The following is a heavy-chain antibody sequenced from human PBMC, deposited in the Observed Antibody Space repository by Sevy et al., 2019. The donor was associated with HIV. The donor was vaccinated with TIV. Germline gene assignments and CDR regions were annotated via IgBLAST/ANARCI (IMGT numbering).Heavy chain of an antibody. Sequence: GGSLRLSCAASGLTFSTYSFNWVRQAPGKGLEWVSSISSTSTYIYYADSVKGRFTISRDNAKNSLYLQMTSLRAEDTTVYYCARGLELGYFDYWGLGTLVTVSS. CDR1: GLTFSTYS. V-gene: IGHV3-21*01. CDR2: ISSTSTYI. CDR3: ARGLELGYFDY. D-gene: IGHD1-7*01. J-gene: IGHJ4*02.